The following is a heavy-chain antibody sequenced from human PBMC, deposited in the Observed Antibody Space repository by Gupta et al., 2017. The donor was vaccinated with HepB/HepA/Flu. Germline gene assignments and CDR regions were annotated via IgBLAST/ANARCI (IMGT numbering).Heavy chain of an antibody. CDR2: ISWNSGSI. V-gene: IGHV3-9*01. D-gene: IGHD7-27*01. CDR1: GFTFEDDA. J-gene: IGHJ3*02. Sequence: EVQLVESGGGLVQPGRSLRLSCAASGFTFEDDAMHWVRQAPGKGLEWVSGISWNSGSIGYADSVKGRFTIARDNAKNSLYLQMNSLRAEDTALYYCAKDILGTDSGAFDIWGQGTMVTVSS. CDR3: AKDILGTDSGAFDI.